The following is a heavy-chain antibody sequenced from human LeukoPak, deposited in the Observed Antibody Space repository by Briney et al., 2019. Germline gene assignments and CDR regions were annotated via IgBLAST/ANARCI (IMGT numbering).Heavy chain of an antibody. CDR2: INHSGST. CDR3: ARGGRTVGSTSLFDY. J-gene: IGHJ4*02. D-gene: IGHD2-2*01. CDR1: GGSFSGYY. V-gene: IGHV4-34*01. Sequence: SETLSLTCAVYGGSFSGYYWSCIRQPPGKGLEWIGEINHSGSTNYNPSLKSRVTISVDTSKNQFSLKLSSVTAADTAVYYCARGGRTVGSTSLFDYWGQGTLVTVSS.